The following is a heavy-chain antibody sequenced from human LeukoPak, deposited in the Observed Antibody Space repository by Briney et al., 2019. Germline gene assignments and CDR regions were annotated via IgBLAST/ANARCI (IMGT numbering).Heavy chain of an antibody. D-gene: IGHD2-15*01. V-gene: IGHV4-34*01. CDR1: GDSINNGDYF. CDR3: ARGLSAIVY. J-gene: IGHJ4*02. Sequence: SETLSLTCTVSGDSINNGDYFWSWIRQSPGKGLEWIGEINHSGSTNYNPSLKSRVTISVDTSKNQFSLKLSSVTAADTAVYYCARGLSAIVYWGQGTLVTVSS. CDR2: INHSGST.